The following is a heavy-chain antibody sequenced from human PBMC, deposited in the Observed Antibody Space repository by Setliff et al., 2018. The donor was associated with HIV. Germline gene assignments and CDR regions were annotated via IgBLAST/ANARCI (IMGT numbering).Heavy chain of an antibody. CDR2: INPNSGGT. CDR1: GYTLTELS. D-gene: IGHD3-10*01. J-gene: IGHJ6*02. Sequence: ASVKVSCKVSGYTLTELSIHWVRQAPGQGLEWMGRINPNSGGTNYAQKFQGRVTMTRDTSITTLYMELSSLTSEDTAVYYCARGKGVGGVIITGGLDVWGQGTTVTVSS. CDR3: ARGKGVGGVIITGGLDV. V-gene: IGHV1-2*06.